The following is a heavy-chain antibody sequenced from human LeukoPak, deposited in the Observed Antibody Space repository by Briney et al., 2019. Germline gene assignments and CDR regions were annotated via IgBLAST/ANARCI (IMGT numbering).Heavy chain of an antibody. CDR2: IIPIFGTA. CDR3: ARDRSLWGVITHWDY. CDR1: GGTFSSYA. V-gene: IGHV1-69*06. Sequence: GASVKVSCKASGGTFSSYAISWVRQAPGQGLEWMGGIIPIFGTANYAQKFQGRVTITADKSTSTAYMELSSLRSEDTAVYYCARDRSLWGVITHWDYWGQGTLVTVSS. D-gene: IGHD3-10*01. J-gene: IGHJ4*02.